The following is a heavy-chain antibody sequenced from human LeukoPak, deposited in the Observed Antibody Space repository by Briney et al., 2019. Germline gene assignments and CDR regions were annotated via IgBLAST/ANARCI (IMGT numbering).Heavy chain of an antibody. D-gene: IGHD3-16*02. CDR3: ARYVWGSYPTFEDY. J-gene: IGHJ4*02. CDR1: SGSFSGYY. CDR2: INHSGNT. V-gene: IGHV4-34*01. Sequence: PSETLSLTCAVYSGSFSGYYWSWIRQPPGKGLEWIGEINHSGNTNYNPSLKSRVTISVDPSKNQFSLRLSSVTAADTAVYYCARYVWGSYPTFEDYWGQGTLVTVSS.